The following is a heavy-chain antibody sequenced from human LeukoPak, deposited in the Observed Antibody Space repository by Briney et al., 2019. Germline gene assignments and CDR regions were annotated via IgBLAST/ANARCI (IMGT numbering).Heavy chain of an antibody. CDR2: LANGGNT. Sequence: GRSLRLSCVASGFPVSSAFMNWVRQAPGKGLEWVSLLANGGNTFFADSVKGRFTLSRDNSENTVYLQMNSLRAEDTAVYYCARAVGVVDCGAHSCKPYHFDSWGQGTLVAVSS. CDR1: GFPVSSAF. V-gene: IGHV3-66*01. D-gene: IGHD2-2*01. J-gene: IGHJ4*02. CDR3: ARAVGVVDCGAHSCKPYHFDS.